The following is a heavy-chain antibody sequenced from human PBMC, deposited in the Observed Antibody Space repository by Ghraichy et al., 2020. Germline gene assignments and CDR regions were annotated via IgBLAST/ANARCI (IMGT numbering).Heavy chain of an antibody. CDR1: GYTFSNYL. J-gene: IGHJ3*02. V-gene: IGHV1-18*01. CDR3: AGPSPRGGNAFEI. Sequence: ASVKVSCKASGYTFSNYLVTWVRQAPGQGLEWLGWITVFNGNTNYPPKFQGRVSMTTDTSTDTAYLGLSSLRSDDTAVYYCAGPSPRGGNAFEIWGQGTMVTVSS. D-gene: IGHD1-26*01. CDR2: ITVFNGNT.